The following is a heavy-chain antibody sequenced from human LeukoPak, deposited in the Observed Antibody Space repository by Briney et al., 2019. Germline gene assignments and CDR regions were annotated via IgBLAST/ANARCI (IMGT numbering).Heavy chain of an antibody. CDR1: GVSISSYY. J-gene: IGHJ1*01. D-gene: IGHD3-16*01. CDR3: ARVRGDFETD. Sequence: PSETLSLTCSVSGVSISSYYWTWTRQPPGKGLEWIGYRYYSGSTTYNPSLKSRVTISVDTSKSQFSLKLISVTAADTAIYYCARVRGDFETDWGQGTLGTV. V-gene: IGHV4-59*01. CDR2: RYYSGST.